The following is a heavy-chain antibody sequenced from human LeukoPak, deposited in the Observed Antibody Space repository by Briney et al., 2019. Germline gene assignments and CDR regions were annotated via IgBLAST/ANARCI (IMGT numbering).Heavy chain of an antibody. J-gene: IGHJ4*02. CDR1: GFTFGDYA. V-gene: IGHV3-23*01. Sequence: GGSLRLSCTGSGFTFGDYAMNWVRQAPGKGLQWVSTISVSGGSTYYADSVKGRFTISRDNSKNTLYLQMNSLRAEDTAVYYCARELRYFTFWGQGTLVTVS. CDR3: ARELRYFTF. CDR2: ISVSGGST. D-gene: IGHD3-9*01.